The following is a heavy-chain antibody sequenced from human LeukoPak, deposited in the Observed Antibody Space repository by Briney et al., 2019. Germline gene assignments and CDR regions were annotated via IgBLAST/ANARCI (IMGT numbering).Heavy chain of an antibody. CDR3: ARIAVAGPGGWFDP. D-gene: IGHD6-19*01. CDR2: IYYSGST. V-gene: IGHV4-59*01. J-gene: IGHJ5*02. Sequence: SETLSLTCTVSGGSISSSYWSWIRQPPGKGLEWIGYIYYSGSTNYNPSLKSRVTISVDTSKNQFSLKLSSVTAADTAVYYCARIAVAGPGGWFDPWGQGTLVTVSS. CDR1: GGSISSSY.